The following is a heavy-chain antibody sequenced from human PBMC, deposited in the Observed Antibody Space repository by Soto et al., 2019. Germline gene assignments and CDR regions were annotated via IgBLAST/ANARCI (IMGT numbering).Heavy chain of an antibody. CDR2: IDPSDSYT. CDR1: GYSFTSYW. V-gene: IGHV5-10-1*01. CDR3: ALHDYGKSARDGMDV. J-gene: IGHJ6*02. Sequence: GESLKICCKGSGYSFTSYWISWVRQMPGKGLEWMGRIDPSDSYTNYSPSFQGHVTISADKSISTAYLQWSSLKASDTAMYYCALHDYGKSARDGMDVWGQRTTVTGSS. D-gene: IGHD4-17*01.